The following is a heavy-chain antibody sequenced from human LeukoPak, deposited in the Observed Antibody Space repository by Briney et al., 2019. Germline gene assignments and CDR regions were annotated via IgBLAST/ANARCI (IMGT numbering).Heavy chain of an antibody. J-gene: IGHJ6*02. CDR3: ARGPRVGYCSSTSCYYGYGMDV. CDR2: INHSGST. D-gene: IGHD2-2*01. Sequence: PSETLSLTCAVYGGSFSGYYWIWIRQPPGKGLEWIGEINHSGSTNYNPSLKSRVTISVDTSKNQFSLKLSSVTAADTAVYYCARGPRVGYCSSTSCYYGYGMDVWGQGTTVTVSS. CDR1: GGSFSGYY. V-gene: IGHV4-34*01.